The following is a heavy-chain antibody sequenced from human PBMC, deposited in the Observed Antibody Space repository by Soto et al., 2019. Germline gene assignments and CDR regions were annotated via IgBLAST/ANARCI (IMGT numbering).Heavy chain of an antibody. CDR1: GFTFDDYA. CDR2: IGWNGGNI. D-gene: IGHD5-12*01. CDR3: AKDTGGYNFYYFDD. J-gene: IGHJ4*02. V-gene: IGHV3-9*01. Sequence: EVQLVESGGGLVQPGGSLTLSCTASGFTFDDYAMHCVRQAPGKGLEWVSGIGWNGGNIRYGDSVKGRFTISRDNAENSLHLQMNSLRAEDTALYYCAKDTGGYNFYYFDDWGQGTLVTVSS.